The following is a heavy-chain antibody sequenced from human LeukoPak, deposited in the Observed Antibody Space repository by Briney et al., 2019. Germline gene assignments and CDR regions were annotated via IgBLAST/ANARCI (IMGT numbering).Heavy chain of an antibody. J-gene: IGHJ5*02. CDR2: TYYRSTWYT. V-gene: IGHV6-1*01. Sequence: SQTLLLTCAISGDSVSSNSAAWNWIRQSPSRGLEWLGRTYYRSTWYTDYAASVKSRISISPDTSKNQFSLHLSSVTPDDTAVYYCARQGVRYKYRSGWLTYNWFDPWGQGTLVNVSS. D-gene: IGHD6-19*01. CDR3: ARQGVRYKYRSGWLTYNWFDP. CDR1: GDSVSSNSAA.